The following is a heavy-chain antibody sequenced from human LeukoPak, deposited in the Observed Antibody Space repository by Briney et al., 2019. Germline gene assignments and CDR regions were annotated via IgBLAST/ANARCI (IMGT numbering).Heavy chain of an antibody. J-gene: IGHJ6*02. CDR2: INSDGSST. D-gene: IGHD5-18*01. V-gene: IGHV3-74*01. CDR1: GFTFSSYW. CDR3: ASRGRGYSYGPNNYYYYGMDV. Sequence: GGSLRLPCAASGFTFSSYWMHWVRQAPGKGLVWVSRINSDGSSTSYADSVKGRFTISRDNAKNTLYLQMNSLRAEDTAVYYCASRGRGYSYGPNNYYYYGMDVWGQGTTVTVSS.